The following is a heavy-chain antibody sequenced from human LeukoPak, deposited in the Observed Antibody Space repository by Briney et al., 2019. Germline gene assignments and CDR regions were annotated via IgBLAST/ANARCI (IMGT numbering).Heavy chain of an antibody. CDR3: ARSLYGSGSYGYFDY. CDR2: IYSGGST. J-gene: IGHJ4*02. CDR1: GFTFSSYW. D-gene: IGHD3-10*01. V-gene: IGHV3-66*01. Sequence: GGSLRLSCAASGFTFSSYWMSWVRQAPGKGLEWVSVIYSGGSTYYADSVKGRFTISRDNSKNTLYLQMNSLRAEDTAVYYCARSLYGSGSYGYFDYWGQGTLVTVSS.